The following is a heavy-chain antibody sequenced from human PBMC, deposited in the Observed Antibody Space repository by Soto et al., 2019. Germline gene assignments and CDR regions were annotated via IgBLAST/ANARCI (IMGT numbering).Heavy chain of an antibody. D-gene: IGHD2-2*01. CDR2: IIPIPGTA. CDR1: GGTFGSYA. J-gene: IGHJ6*02. V-gene: IGHV1-69*01. Sequence: QVKLVQSGDEVKKPGSSVKVSCKASGGTFGSYAISWVRQAPGQGLEWMGGIIPIPGTANYAQKFQGRVTIAADESSSTAYMELSSLISEDTAVFYSALAQGSSTSLEIYYYYYYYGMDVWGQGTTVTVS. CDR3: ALAQGSSTSLEIYYYYYYYGMDV.